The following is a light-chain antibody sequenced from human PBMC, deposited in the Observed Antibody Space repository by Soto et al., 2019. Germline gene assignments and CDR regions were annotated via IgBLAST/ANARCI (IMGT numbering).Light chain of an antibody. CDR3: QQYHTWPIT. CDR1: QNINNY. V-gene: IGKV1-33*01. Sequence: DIQMTQSPSSLSASVGDRVTITCQASQNINNYLNWYQQKPGRAPKLLIYDASNLEAGVPSRFRGSGSGTDFTFTISRLQPEDIATYYCQQYHTWPITFGGGTKVEIK. CDR2: DAS. J-gene: IGKJ4*01.